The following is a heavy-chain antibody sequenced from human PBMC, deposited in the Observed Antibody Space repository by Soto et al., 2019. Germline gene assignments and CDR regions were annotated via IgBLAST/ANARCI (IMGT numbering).Heavy chain of an antibody. CDR3: ARSYYDSSASYASYGMDV. V-gene: IGHV3-48*01. J-gene: IGHJ6*02. CDR2: ISASSRTL. D-gene: IGHD3-22*01. Sequence: GGSLRLYCGAFGFNFRSYSINWVRQARGKGLEWTSHISASSRTLFYADSVKGRFTISRDNAKNSLYLQMNSLRAEDTAVYYCARSYYDSSASYASYGMDVWGQGTTVTVSS. CDR1: GFNFRSYS.